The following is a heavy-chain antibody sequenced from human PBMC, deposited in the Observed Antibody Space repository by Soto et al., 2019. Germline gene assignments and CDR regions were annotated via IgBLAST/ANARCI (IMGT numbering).Heavy chain of an antibody. CDR1: GGSISSYY. CDR2: IYYSGST. Sequence: SETLSLTCTVSGGSISSYYWSWIRQPPGKGLEWIGYIYYSGSTNYNPSLKSRLTISVDTSKNQFSLKLSSVTAADTAVYYCASARSSSGKKKFDYWGQGTLVTVSS. V-gene: IGHV4-59*08. D-gene: IGHD6-6*01. CDR3: ASARSSSGKKKFDY. J-gene: IGHJ4*02.